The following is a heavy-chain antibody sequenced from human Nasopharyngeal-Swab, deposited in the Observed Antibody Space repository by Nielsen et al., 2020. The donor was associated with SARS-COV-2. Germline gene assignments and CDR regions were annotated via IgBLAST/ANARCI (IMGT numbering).Heavy chain of an antibody. CDR3: AKDRRYSSGWDINYGMDV. D-gene: IGHD6-19*01. CDR1: GFTFSSYA. CDR2: ISGSGGST. J-gene: IGHJ6*02. V-gene: IGHV3-23*01. Sequence: GESLKISCAASGFTFSSYAMSWVRQAPGKGLEWVSAISGSGGSTYYADSMKGRFTISRDNSKNTLYLQMNSLRAEDTAVYYCAKDRRYSSGWDINYGMDVWGQGTTVTVSS.